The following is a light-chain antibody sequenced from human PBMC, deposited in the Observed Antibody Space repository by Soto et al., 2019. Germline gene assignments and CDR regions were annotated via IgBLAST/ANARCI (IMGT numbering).Light chain of an antibody. CDR1: SSDVGGYNY. CDR2: EVS. J-gene: IGLJ1*01. CDR3: SSYTSSSTLV. V-gene: IGLV2-14*01. Sequence: QSVLPQPASVSGSPGQWITISCTGTSSDVGGYNYVSWYQQHPGKAPKLMIYEVSNRPSGVSKRFSVSKSGNTASLTISGLQAEDEADYYCSSYTSSSTLVFGTGTKLTVL.